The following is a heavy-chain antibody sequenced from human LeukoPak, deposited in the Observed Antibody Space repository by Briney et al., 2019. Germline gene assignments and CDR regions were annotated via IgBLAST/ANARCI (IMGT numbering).Heavy chain of an antibody. CDR3: ARQETSSYNGAFDI. CDR2: IKKDGSEM. CDR1: GLIFSSYW. Sequence: PGGALRLSCAASGLIFSSYWMSWVRQAPGKGLEGVANIKKDGSEMYYVDSVKGRFTISRDNAKNSLYLQMNSLRADATAVYHCARQETSSYNGAFDIWGQGTMVTVSS. V-gene: IGHV3-7*01. J-gene: IGHJ3*02. D-gene: IGHD1-26*01.